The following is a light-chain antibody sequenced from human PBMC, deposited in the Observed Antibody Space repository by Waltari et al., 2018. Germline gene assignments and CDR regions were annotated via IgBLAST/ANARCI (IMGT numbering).Light chain of an antibody. CDR2: GAS. Sequence: EIVLTHSPCTLSLSPGARATLSCRASQSVGRSLTWYQQKPGQAPRLLIYGASSRATGIPDRFSGSGSRTDFSLTISRLEPEDFEVYYCQHYVRLPGTFGQGTNVESK. CDR1: QSVGRS. J-gene: IGKJ1*01. V-gene: IGKV3-20*01. CDR3: QHYVRLPGT.